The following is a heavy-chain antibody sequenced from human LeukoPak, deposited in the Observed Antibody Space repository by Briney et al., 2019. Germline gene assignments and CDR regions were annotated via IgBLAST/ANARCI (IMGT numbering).Heavy chain of an antibody. CDR3: AKMGLYYGSGSYYNKGSFDY. CDR1: GFTFSSYG. V-gene: IGHV3-30*18. Sequence: GRSLRLSCAASGFTFSSYGMHWVCQAPGKGLEWVAVISYDGSNKYYADSVKGRFTISRDNSKNTLYLQMNSLRAEDTAVYYCAKMGLYYGSGSYYNKGSFDYWGQGTLVTVSS. D-gene: IGHD3-10*01. CDR2: ISYDGSNK. J-gene: IGHJ4*02.